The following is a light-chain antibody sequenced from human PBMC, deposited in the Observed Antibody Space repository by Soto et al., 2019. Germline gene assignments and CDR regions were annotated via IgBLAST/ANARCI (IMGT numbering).Light chain of an antibody. CDR2: GAS. J-gene: IGKJ1*01. Sequence: GDRITITCWASQSISSSSNWYQRKPGEAPKVLIYGASSLQSGVPSRFSGSGSGTEFTLTISSLQPEDFATYYCQESYSPLWGTFGQGTKVDIK. V-gene: IGKV1-39*01. CDR1: QSISSS. CDR3: QESYSPLWGT.